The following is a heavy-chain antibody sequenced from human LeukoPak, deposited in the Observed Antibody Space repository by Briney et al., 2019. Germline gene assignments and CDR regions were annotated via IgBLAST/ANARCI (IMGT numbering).Heavy chain of an antibody. CDR1: GFTFSSYA. J-gene: IGHJ6*03. CDR3: ARDATDYYDISGPTGDMDV. Sequence: GGSLRLSCVASGFTFSSYAMNWVRQAPGKGLEWVSSINGSGDRTYYADSVKGRFTISRDNSKNTLYLQMNSLRPEDTAVYYCARDATDYYDISGPTGDMDVWGKGTTVTVSS. CDR2: INGSGDRT. V-gene: IGHV3-23*01. D-gene: IGHD3-22*01.